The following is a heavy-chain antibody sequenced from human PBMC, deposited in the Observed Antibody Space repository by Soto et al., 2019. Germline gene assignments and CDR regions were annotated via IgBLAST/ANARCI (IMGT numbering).Heavy chain of an antibody. CDR2: IYYSGST. J-gene: IGHJ5*02. D-gene: IGHD6-13*01. CDR1: GGSISSYY. CDR3: ARGSSWYLGDWFDP. Sequence: TLSLTCTVSGGSISSYYWSWIRQPPGKGLEWIGYIYYSGSTNYNPSLKSRVTISVDTSKNQFSLKLSSVTAADTAVYYCARGSSWYLGDWFDPWGQGTLVTVSS. V-gene: IGHV4-59*01.